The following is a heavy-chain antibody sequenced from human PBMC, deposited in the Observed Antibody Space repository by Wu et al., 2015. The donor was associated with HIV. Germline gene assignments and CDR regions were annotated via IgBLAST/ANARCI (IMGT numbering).Heavy chain of an antibody. V-gene: IGHV1-46*03. CDR2: INPSGGST. Sequence: QVQLVQSGAEVKKAGASVKVSCKASGYTFTRYHMHWVRHAAGHGLEWMGRINPSGGSTSYAQKFQDRVIITRDTSTNTVYMELTSLRSDDTAIYYCARLSASWLPQDYYFXFSGPGNPG. D-gene: IGHD2-2*01. CDR3: ARLSASWLPQDYYFXF. CDR1: GYTFTRYH. J-gene: IGHJ4*02.